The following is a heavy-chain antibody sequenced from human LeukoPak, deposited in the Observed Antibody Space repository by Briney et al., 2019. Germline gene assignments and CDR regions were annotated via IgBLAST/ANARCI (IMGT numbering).Heavy chain of an antibody. V-gene: IGHV1-18*01. CDR3: ARDGTTVTTDNWFDS. D-gene: IGHD4-17*01. Sequence: ASVKVSCKASGYTFTSYGISWVRQAPGQGLEWMGWISAYNGNTNYAQKLQGRVTMTTDTSTSTAYMELRSLRSDDTAVYYCARDGTTVTTDNWFDSWGQGTLVTVSS. J-gene: IGHJ5*01. CDR1: GYTFTSYG. CDR2: ISAYNGNT.